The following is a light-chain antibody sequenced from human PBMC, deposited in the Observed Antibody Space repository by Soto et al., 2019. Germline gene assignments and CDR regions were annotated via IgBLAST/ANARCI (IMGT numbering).Light chain of an antibody. CDR1: QFVSSN. CDR3: QQYHNWPPIT. CDR2: GVS. J-gene: IGKJ5*01. V-gene: IGKV3D-15*01. Sequence: EMVMTQSPVTLSASPGGRATLCCRASQFVSSNLAWYQQKPGLAPRLLIYGVSNRATGIPARFSGSGSGTEFTLTISNLQSEDFAVYFCQQYHNWPPITFGQGTRLEIK.